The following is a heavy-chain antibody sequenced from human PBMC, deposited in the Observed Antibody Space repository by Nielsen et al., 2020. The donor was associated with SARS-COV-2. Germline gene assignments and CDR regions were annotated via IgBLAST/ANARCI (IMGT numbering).Heavy chain of an antibody. CDR3: ARVAGTPPVSYSYFDL. Sequence: GESLKISCAGSGFTFSDYYMSWIRQAPGKGLEWVAQMSGSSSYIHYADSVKGRYTNSKDSAKNSLYLQMNSLRAEDTAVYYCARVAGTPPVSYSYFDLWGRGTLVTVSS. J-gene: IGHJ2*01. CDR2: MSGSSSYI. D-gene: IGHD6-19*01. CDR1: GFTFSDYY. V-gene: IGHV3-11*05.